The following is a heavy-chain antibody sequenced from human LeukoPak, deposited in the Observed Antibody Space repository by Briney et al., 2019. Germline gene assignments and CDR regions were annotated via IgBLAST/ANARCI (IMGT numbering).Heavy chain of an antibody. CDR2: IWYDGSNK. Sequence: GGSLRLSCAASGFTFSSYGMHWVRQAPGKGLEWVAVIWYDGSNKYYADSVKGRFTISRDNSKNTLYLQMNSLRAEDTAVYYCARLYSSSSHCDYWGQGTLVTVSS. CDR3: ARLYSSSSHCDY. CDR1: GFTFSSYG. D-gene: IGHD6-6*01. J-gene: IGHJ4*02. V-gene: IGHV3-33*01.